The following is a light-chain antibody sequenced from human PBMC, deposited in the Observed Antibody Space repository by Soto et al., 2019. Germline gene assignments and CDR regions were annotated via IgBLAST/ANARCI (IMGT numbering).Light chain of an antibody. V-gene: IGKV1-39*01. CDR3: QQSFSIPFT. J-gene: IGKJ3*01. Sequence: DIQMTQPPSSLSASVGDRVTITCRASEGIRNDLGWYQQKPGKAPKLLIYDASYLQSGVPSRFSGSESGTDFTLNISDLRPEDFATYYCQQSFSIPFTFGPGTKVDIK. CDR1: EGIRND. CDR2: DAS.